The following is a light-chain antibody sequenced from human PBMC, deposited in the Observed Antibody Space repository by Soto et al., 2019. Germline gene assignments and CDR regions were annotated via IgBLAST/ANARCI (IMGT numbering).Light chain of an antibody. Sequence: EIVMTQSPATLSVSPGERATLSCRASQSISGKLAWYQQKPGQAPRLIIYGTSTRAPGIPDRFSGSGSGTQFTLTISSLQSEDFAVYYCQQYNSWLMYTFGQGTKVDI. CDR3: QQYNSWLMYT. J-gene: IGKJ2*01. V-gene: IGKV3-15*01. CDR1: QSISGK. CDR2: GTS.